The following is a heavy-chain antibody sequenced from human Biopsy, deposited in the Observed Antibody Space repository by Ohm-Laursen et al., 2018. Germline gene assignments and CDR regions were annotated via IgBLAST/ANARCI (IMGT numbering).Heavy chain of an antibody. J-gene: IGHJ5*02. D-gene: IGHD1-14*01. CDR2: IYTSGIT. Sequence: ETLSLTCTVSGGSLSSYSWSWIRQPAGKGLEWIGQIYTSGITNYNPSLKRRVTMSVDTSKNKFSLRVSSVTAADTAVYYCARDRDRRGWFDPWGQGTLVTVSS. CDR3: ARDRDRRGWFDP. CDR1: GGSLSSYS. V-gene: IGHV4-4*07.